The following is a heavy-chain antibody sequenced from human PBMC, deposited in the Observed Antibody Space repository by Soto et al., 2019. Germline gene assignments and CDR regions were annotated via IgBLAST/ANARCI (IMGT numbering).Heavy chain of an antibody. CDR2: IHDSGNT. CDR1: GGSVSIGDYL. CDR3: ARARGGDSGDYASLFDR. Sequence: VQLQESGPGLVTPSQTLSLTCTVFGGSVSIGDYLWSWIRQRPGKGLEWIGYIHDSGNTDYNPSLKSRGTISLDTSKNQFSLKVTSMTAADTAVYFCARARGGDSGDYASLFDRWGQGNLVTVSS. J-gene: IGHJ5*02. D-gene: IGHD4-17*01. V-gene: IGHV4-30-4*01.